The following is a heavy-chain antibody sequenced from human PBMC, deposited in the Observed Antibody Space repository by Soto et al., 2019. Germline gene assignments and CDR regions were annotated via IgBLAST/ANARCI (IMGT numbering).Heavy chain of an antibody. CDR3: ASLYSYGYNPVYGDYPVNCDY. CDR1: GGTFSRYA. D-gene: IGHD5-18*01. J-gene: IGHJ4*02. Sequence: QVQLVQYGAEVKKPGSSVKVSCKASGGTFSRYAISWVRQAPGQGLEWMGGLIPIFGTANYAQQFQGRVTITADESTSTAYMDLSSLKSEDTAVYYCASLYSYGYNPVYGDYPVNCDYWGQGTLVTVSS. V-gene: IGHV1-69*01. CDR2: LIPIFGTA.